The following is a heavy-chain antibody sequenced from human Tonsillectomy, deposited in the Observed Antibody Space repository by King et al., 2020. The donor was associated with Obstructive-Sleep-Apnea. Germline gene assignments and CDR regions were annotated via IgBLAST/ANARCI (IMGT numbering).Heavy chain of an antibody. CDR3: AAGESGYENPATFDY. V-gene: IGHV4-30-4*01. J-gene: IGHJ4*02. CDR1: GGSISSGDYY. Sequence: QLQESGPGLVKPSQTLSLTCTVSGGSISSGDYYWSWIRQPPGKGLEWIGYIYYSGSTYYNPSLKSRVTISVDTSKNQFSLKLSSVTAADTAVYYCAAGESGYENPATFDYWGQGTLVTVSS. CDR2: IYYSGST. D-gene: IGHD5-12*01.